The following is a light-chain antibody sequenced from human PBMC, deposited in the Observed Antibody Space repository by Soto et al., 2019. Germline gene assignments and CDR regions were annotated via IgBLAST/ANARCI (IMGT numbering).Light chain of an antibody. CDR3: QQYGSAIRT. Sequence: IEMTQYASTLSLSPGERATLSCRASQSFXSYFDWYQQKPGQAPRILXDAASNMATGIPARLSGSGSGTDFTLTISSLEPEDFSMYYFQQYGSAIRTFGQGTRLDIK. CDR2: AAS. V-gene: IGKV3-11*01. CDR1: QSFXSY. J-gene: IGKJ5*01.